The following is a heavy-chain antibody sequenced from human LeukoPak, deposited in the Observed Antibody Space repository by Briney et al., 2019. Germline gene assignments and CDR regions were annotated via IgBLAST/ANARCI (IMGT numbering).Heavy chain of an antibody. Sequence: SETLSLTCTVSGGSISSYYWSWIRQPPGKGLEWIGYIYYSGSTNYNPSLKSRVTISVDTSKNQFSLKLSSVTAADTAVYYCATGSGSYAYWGQRTLVTVSS. CDR2: IYYSGST. J-gene: IGHJ4*02. D-gene: IGHD1-26*01. CDR3: ATGSGSYAY. V-gene: IGHV4-59*01. CDR1: GGSISSYY.